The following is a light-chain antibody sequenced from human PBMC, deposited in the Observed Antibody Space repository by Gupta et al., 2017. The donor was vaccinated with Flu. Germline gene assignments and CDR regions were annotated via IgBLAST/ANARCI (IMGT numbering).Light chain of an antibody. V-gene: IGKV3-15*01. CDR3: QQYNNWPPGIT. CDR1: QSVSSN. CDR2: GES. Sequence: ELVMTQSPATLSVSPGERATLSCRASQSVSSNSAWYQQKPGPAPRLIIYGESTRATGIPARLSGSGSGTEFTLTISSMQSEDFAVYYCQQYNNWPPGITFGQGTRLEIK. J-gene: IGKJ5*01.